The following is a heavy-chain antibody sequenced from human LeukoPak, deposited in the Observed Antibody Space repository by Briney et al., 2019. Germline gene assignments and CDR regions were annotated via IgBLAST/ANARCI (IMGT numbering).Heavy chain of an antibody. V-gene: IGHV3-21*01. CDR1: GFTFSSYS. Sequence: GGSLRLSCAASGFTFSSYSMNWVRQAPEKGLEWVLSISSSSSYIYYADSVKGRFTIYRDNAKNSLYLQMNSLRAEDTAVYYCARDPYSSSSGFDYWGQGTLVTVSS. CDR2: ISSSSSYI. J-gene: IGHJ4*02. CDR3: ARDPYSSSSGFDY. D-gene: IGHD6-6*01.